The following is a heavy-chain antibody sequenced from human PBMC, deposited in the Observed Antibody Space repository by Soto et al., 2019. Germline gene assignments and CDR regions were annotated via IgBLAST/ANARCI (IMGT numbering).Heavy chain of an antibody. V-gene: IGHV3-74*01. CDR3: ARVKLGSYDWFDP. CDR2: INPDGSRT. D-gene: IGHD3-16*01. Sequence: EVQLVESGGYLVQPGGSLRLSCAASGFTFSNYWMHWVRQAPGKGLMWVSRINPDGSRTTYADSVKGRFAISRDNAKNTVYLQMHSLRAEDAAVYYCARVKLGSYDWFDPWGQGTLVTVSS. J-gene: IGHJ5*02. CDR1: GFTFSNYW.